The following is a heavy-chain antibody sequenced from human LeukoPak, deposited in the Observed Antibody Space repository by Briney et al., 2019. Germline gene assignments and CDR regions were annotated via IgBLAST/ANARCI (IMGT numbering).Heavy chain of an antibody. D-gene: IGHD1-26*01. Sequence: GGSLRLSCEVSGFTFSSYAMHWVRQAPGKGLEWVAVISSDGSKKDYADSVKGRFTISRDNSKNTLYLQMNSLRAEDTAVYYCARGRYYGLDYWGQGTLVTVSS. CDR1: GFTFSSYA. J-gene: IGHJ4*02. V-gene: IGHV3-30*04. CDR2: ISSDGSKK. CDR3: ARGRYYGLDY.